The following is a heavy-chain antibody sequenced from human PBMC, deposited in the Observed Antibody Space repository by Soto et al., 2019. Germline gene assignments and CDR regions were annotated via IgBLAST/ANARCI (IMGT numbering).Heavy chain of an antibody. J-gene: IGHJ6*02. D-gene: IGHD2-8*01. CDR1: GFTFSSYA. V-gene: IGHV3-30-3*01. CDR2: ISYDGSNK. CDR3: ASGPGYCTNGVCYTRLGYYYYGMDV. Sequence: QVQLVESGGGVVQPGRSLRLSCAASGFTFSSYAMHWVRQAPGKGLEWVAVISYDGSNKYYADSVRGRFTISSDNSKNTLYLQMNSLRAEDTAVYYCASGPGYCTNGVCYTRLGYYYYGMDVWGQGTTVTVSS.